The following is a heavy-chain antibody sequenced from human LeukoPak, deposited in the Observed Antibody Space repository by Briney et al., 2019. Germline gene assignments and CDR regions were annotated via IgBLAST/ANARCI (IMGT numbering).Heavy chain of an antibody. CDR2: INPSGGST. V-gene: IGHV1-46*01. CDR1: GYTFTSYY. J-gene: IGHJ4*02. Sequence: ASVKVSCKASGYTFTSYYMHWVRQAPGQGLEWMGIINPSGGSTSYAQKFQGRVIMTRDTSTSTVYMELSSLRSEDTAVYYCARVRPNYYDSSADTPTEDWGQGTLVTVSS. D-gene: IGHD3-22*01. CDR3: ARVRPNYYDSSADTPTED.